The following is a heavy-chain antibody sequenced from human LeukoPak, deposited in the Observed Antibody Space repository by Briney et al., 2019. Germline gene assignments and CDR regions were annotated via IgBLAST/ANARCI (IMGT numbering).Heavy chain of an antibody. CDR3: AKGYSSGYRDWFDP. CDR1: GFTFDDYA. V-gene: IGHV3-9*01. J-gene: IGHJ5*02. Sequence: GGSLRLSCAASGFTFDDYAMHWVRQVPGKGLEWVSGISWNGGSIGYADSVKGRFTISRDNAKNSLYLQVNSLRVEDAALYYCAKGYSSGYRDWFDPWGQGTLVTVSS. D-gene: IGHD6-19*01. CDR2: ISWNGGSI.